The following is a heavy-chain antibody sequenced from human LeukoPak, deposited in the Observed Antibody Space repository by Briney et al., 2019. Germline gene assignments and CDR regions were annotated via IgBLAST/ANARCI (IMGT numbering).Heavy chain of an antibody. CDR3: AREDPGITMVRGGSFDY. D-gene: IGHD3-10*01. CDR2: IYYSGST. Sequence: SSQTLSLTCTVSGGSISSGGYYWSWIRQHPGKGLEWIGSIYYSGSTYYNPPLKSRLTISVDTSKNQFSLKLSSVTAADTAVYYCAREDPGITMVRGGSFDYWGQGTLVTVSS. CDR1: GGSISSGGYY. V-gene: IGHV4-31*03. J-gene: IGHJ4*02.